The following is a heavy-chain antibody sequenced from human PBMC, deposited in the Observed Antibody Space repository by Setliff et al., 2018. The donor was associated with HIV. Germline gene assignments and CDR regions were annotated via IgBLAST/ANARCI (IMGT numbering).Heavy chain of an antibody. CDR2: INSASGGT. Sequence: ASVKVSCKASGYTFTDNYIHWVRQAPGQGLEWMAWINSASGGTNNAQNFQGRVTVTRDTSIRTAYMEVSGLRYDDTAVYYCARSGSYSSNDGFDIWGPGTLVTVSS. V-gene: IGHV1-2*02. J-gene: IGHJ3*02. D-gene: IGHD1-26*01. CDR3: ARSGSYSSNDGFDI. CDR1: GYTFTDNY.